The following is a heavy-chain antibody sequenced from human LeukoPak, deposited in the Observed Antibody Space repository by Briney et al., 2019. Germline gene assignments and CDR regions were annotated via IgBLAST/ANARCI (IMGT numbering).Heavy chain of an antibody. V-gene: IGHV4-59*08. CDR2: IYYSGST. D-gene: IGHD5-18*01. CDR1: GGSLSSYY. CDR3: ARQGRRGYSYGLDY. J-gene: IGHJ4*02. Sequence: PSETLSLTCTVSGGSLSSYYWSWIRQPPGKGLEWIGYIYYSGSTNYNPSLKSRVTISVDTSKNQFSLKLSSVTAADTAVYYCARQGRRGYSYGLDYWGQGTLVTVSS.